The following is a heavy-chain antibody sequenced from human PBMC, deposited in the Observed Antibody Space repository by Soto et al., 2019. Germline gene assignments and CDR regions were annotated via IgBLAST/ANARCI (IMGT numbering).Heavy chain of an antibody. CDR2: IYPGDSDT. Sequence: GESLKISCKGSGYSFTSYWINWVRQMPVKGLEWIGIIYPGDSDTRYSPSFQGQVTISADKSIDTAYLQWRSLKASDTAVYYCARHHGSPGSYFRLDVWGQGTTVTVSS. CDR3: ARHHGSPGSYFRLDV. D-gene: IGHD2-15*01. CDR1: GYSFTSYW. V-gene: IGHV5-51*01. J-gene: IGHJ6*02.